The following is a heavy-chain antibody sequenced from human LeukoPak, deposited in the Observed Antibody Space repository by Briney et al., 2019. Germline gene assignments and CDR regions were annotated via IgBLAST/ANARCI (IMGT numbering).Heavy chain of an antibody. V-gene: IGHV4-59*12. CDR1: GGSISSYY. D-gene: IGHD6-13*01. J-gene: IGHJ4*02. CDR2: IYYSGST. CDR3: ARGHSSSWYTFDY. Sequence: SETLSLTCTVSGGSISSYYWSWIRQPPGKGLEWIGYIYYSGSTNYNPSLKSRVTISVDTSKNQFSLKLSSVTAADTAVYYCARGHSSSWYTFDYWGQGTLVTVSS.